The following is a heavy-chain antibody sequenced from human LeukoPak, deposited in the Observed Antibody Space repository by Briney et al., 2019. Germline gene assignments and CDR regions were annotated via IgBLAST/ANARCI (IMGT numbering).Heavy chain of an antibody. V-gene: IGHV4-31*03. J-gene: IGHJ6*02. CDR1: GVSISSGGFY. Sequence: SESLSLSCTVSGVSISSGGFYWSWVRPNPGNGLEWIGYLYYRGSTTYYTPSLRSRVTISLDTSKNQFSLKLWSVTAADTAVYYCARVKYGGYAYKYYGWDVGGLGTTVTVSS. CDR3: ARVKYGGYAYKYYGWDV. D-gene: IGHD5-12*01. CDR2: LYYRGSTT.